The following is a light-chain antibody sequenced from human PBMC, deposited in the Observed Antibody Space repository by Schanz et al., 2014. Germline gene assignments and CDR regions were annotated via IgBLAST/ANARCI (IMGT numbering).Light chain of an antibody. J-gene: IGKJ1*01. Sequence: EIVLTQSPGTLSLSPGDRATLSCRASQSVRYFAWYQQKRGQTPRLLIHGASTRATGIPARFSGSGSETEFILTISSLQSEDFAVYYCQHYNNWPPTWTFGQGTKVDIK. CDR3: QHYNNWPPTWT. CDR2: GAS. V-gene: IGKV3D-15*01. CDR1: QSVRY.